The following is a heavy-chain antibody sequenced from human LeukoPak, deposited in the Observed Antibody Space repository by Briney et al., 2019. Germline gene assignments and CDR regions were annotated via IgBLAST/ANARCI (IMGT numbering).Heavy chain of an antibody. J-gene: IGHJ4*02. V-gene: IGHV3-7*01. CDR2: IKQDGSEK. CDR1: AFTFSNHA. Sequence: WSLILSSAAAAFTFSNHARYWVRQAPGNRREWVANIKQDGSEKYYVASVKGRFTISRDNAKNSLYLQMSSLRAEDTAVYYCARGYFDWSDRWGQGTLVTVSS. D-gene: IGHD3-9*01. CDR3: ARGYFDWSDR.